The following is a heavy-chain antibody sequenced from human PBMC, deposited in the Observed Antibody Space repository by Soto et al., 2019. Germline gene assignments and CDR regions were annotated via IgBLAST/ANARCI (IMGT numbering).Heavy chain of an antibody. CDR2: ISYDGSNK. CDR3: ASTPPPGSYSSGWLDY. J-gene: IGHJ4*02. CDR1: GFTFSSYA. Sequence: QVQLVESGGGVVQPGRSLRLSCAASGFTFSSYAMHWVRQAPGKGLEWVAVISYDGSNKYYADSVKGRFTISRDNSKNTLYLQMNCLRAEDTAVYYCASTPPPGSYSSGWLDYWGQGTLVTVSS. V-gene: IGHV3-30-3*01. D-gene: IGHD6-19*01.